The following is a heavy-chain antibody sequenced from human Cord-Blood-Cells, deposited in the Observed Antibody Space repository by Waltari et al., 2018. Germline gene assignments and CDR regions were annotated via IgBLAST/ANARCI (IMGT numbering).Heavy chain of an antibody. D-gene: IGHD3-3*01. CDR2: ISYDGSNK. CDR3: ARDLGDFWSGYYDY. Sequence: QVQLVESGGGVVQPGRSLRLSCAASGFPFSSYPMHWVRPATGKGLGWVAVISYDGSNKYYADSVKGRFTISRDNSKNTLYLQMNSLRAENTAVYYCARDLGDFWSGYYDYWGQGTLVTVSS. CDR1: GFPFSSYP. J-gene: IGHJ4*02. V-gene: IGHV3-30-3*01.